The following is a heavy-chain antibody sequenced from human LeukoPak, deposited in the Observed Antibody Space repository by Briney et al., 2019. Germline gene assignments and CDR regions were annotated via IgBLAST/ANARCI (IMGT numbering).Heavy chain of an antibody. J-gene: IGHJ4*02. CDR1: SYSFSSGYY. V-gene: IGHV4-38-2*01. Sequence: SETLSLTCAVSSYSFSSGYYWGWIRQPPGKGLEWIGTIYRSGSTYYNPSLKSRVTISVDTSKNQFSLKLSSVTAADTAMYYCARFLSLGGPDYWGQGTLVTVSS. CDR3: ARFLSLGGPDY. D-gene: IGHD3-16*01. CDR2: IYRSGST.